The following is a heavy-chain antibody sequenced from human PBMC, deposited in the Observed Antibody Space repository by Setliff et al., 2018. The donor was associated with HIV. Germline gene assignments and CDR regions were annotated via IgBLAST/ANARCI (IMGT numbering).Heavy chain of an antibody. J-gene: IGHJ4*02. Sequence: ASVKVSCKASGGTFSTYGITWVRQAPGQGLQWVGGIVPKFRTANYARKFQGRVTITADEFTNTAYMELSGLRSDDTAVYSCARGGDDYGPGTWTFDYWGQGTLVTVSS. V-gene: IGHV1-69*13. CDR2: IVPKFRTA. CDR1: GGTFSTYG. CDR3: ARGGDDYGPGTWTFDY. D-gene: IGHD3-10*01.